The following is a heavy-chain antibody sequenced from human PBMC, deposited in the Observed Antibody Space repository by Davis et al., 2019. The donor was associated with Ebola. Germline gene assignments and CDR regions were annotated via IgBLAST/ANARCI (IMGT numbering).Heavy chain of an antibody. CDR1: GYIFTRYA. CDR3: ARGEGGTVLRFLEWLGYYGMDV. Sequence: AASVKVSCKASGYIFTRYAIHWVRQAPGQRLEWMGWMNPNSGNTGYAQKFQGRVTMTRNTSISTAYMELSNLRSEDTAVYYCARGEGGTVLRFLEWLGYYGMDVWGQGTTVTVSS. J-gene: IGHJ6*02. V-gene: IGHV1-8*02. CDR2: MNPNSGNT. D-gene: IGHD3-3*01.